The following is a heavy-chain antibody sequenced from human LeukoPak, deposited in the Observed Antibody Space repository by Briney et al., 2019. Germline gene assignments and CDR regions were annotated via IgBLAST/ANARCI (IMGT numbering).Heavy chain of an antibody. J-gene: IGHJ5*02. V-gene: IGHV4-4*02. CDR3: ARHGSMVRGLDNWFDP. CDR1: GGSISSSNW. D-gene: IGHD3-10*01. CDR2: IYHSGST. Sequence: PSGTLSLTCAVSGGSISSSNWWSWVRQPPGKGLEWIGEIYHSGSTHYNPSLKSRVTISVDTSKNQFSLNLSSVTAADTAVYYCARHGSMVRGLDNWFDPWGQGTLVTVSS.